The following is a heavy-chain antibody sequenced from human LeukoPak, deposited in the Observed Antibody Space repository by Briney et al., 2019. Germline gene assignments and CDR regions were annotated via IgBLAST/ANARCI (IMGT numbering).Heavy chain of an antibody. Sequence: SETLSLTCAVYGGSFSGYYWSWIRQPPGKGLEWIGEINHSGSTNYNPSLKSRVTISVDTSKNQFSLKLSSVTAADTAVYYRARGSLPDYYDSSGSFDYWGQGTLVTVSS. V-gene: IGHV4-34*01. CDR3: ARGSLPDYYDSSGSFDY. J-gene: IGHJ4*02. D-gene: IGHD3-22*01. CDR2: INHSGST. CDR1: GGSFSGYY.